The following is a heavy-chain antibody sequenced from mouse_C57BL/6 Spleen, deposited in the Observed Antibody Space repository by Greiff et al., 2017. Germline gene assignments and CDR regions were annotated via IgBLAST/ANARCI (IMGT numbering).Heavy chain of an antibody. Sequence: EVQLQQSGPELVKPGASVKISCKASGYTFTDYYMNWVKQSHGKSLEWIGDINPNNGGTSYNQKFKGKATLTVDKSSSTAYMELRSLTSEDSAVYYCAKGSISYFDVWGTGTTVTVSS. V-gene: IGHV1-26*01. D-gene: IGHD6-2*01. CDR1: GYTFTDYY. CDR3: AKGSISYFDV. J-gene: IGHJ1*03. CDR2: INPNNGGT.